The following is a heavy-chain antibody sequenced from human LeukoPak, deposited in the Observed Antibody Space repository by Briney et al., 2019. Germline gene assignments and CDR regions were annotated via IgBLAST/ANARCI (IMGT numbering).Heavy chain of an antibody. CDR2: ISGSGGTT. J-gene: IGHJ6*02. Sequence: PGGSLRLSCSASGFTFSSLAMSWVRQAPGKGLEWVSTISGSGGTTYYADSVKGRFTISRDNSKNTLYLQMNSLRAEDTAVYYCARDLRWGDGYTPSYYYYGMDVWGQGTTVTVSS. CDR1: GFTFSSLA. V-gene: IGHV3-23*01. D-gene: IGHD5-24*01. CDR3: ARDLRWGDGYTPSYYYYGMDV.